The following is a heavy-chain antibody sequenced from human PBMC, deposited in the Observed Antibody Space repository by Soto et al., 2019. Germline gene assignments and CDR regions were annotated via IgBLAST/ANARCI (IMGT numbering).Heavy chain of an antibody. D-gene: IGHD6-13*01. CDR1: GYTFTSYA. J-gene: IGHJ5*02. CDR2: INTNTGNP. CDR3: ARDISSNSWRNWFDP. V-gene: IGHV7-4-1*01. Sequence: ASVKVSCKASGYTFTSYAMNWVRQAPGQGLEWMGWINTNTGNPTYAQGFTGRFVFSLDTSVSTAYLQICSLKAEDTAVYYCARDISSNSWRNWFDPWGQGTLVTVSS.